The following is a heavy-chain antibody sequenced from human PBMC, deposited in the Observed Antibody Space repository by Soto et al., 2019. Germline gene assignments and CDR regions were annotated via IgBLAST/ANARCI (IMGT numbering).Heavy chain of an antibody. Sequence: EASVKVSCKPSGDNFKKNVFTWVRQAPGQGLEWMGGTIPALGKTHYIEKFQGRVTITVDDATRTVYMEVRDLTSEDTAIYYCERGPFRPSAMDVWGQGTTVTVSS. V-gene: IGHV1-69*10. CDR3: ERGPFRPSAMDV. CDR2: TIPALGKT. D-gene: IGHD3-10*01. J-gene: IGHJ6*02. CDR1: GDNFKKNV.